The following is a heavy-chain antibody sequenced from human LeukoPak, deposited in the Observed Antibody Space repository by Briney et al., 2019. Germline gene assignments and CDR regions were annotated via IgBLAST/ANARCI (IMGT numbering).Heavy chain of an antibody. Sequence: GGSLRLSCAASGFTVSSYAMHWVRQPIGKGLEWVSALGIAGDTFYPGSVKGRFTVSRDNSKNTLYLQMNSLRAEDTAVYYCARDPIHYDSSGYYLWGFDYWGQGTLVTVSS. CDR1: GFTVSSYA. CDR2: LGIAGDT. V-gene: IGHV3-13*01. D-gene: IGHD3-22*01. CDR3: ARDPIHYDSSGYYLWGFDY. J-gene: IGHJ4*02.